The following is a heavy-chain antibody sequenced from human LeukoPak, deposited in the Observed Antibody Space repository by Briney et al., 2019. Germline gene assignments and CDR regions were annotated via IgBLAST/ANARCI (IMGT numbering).Heavy chain of an antibody. CDR2: ISSSSSYT. J-gene: IGHJ4*02. D-gene: IGHD6-13*01. Sequence: PGGSLRLSCAASGFTFSDYYMSWVRQAPGKGLEWVSYISSSSSYTNYADSVKGRYTISRDNAKNSLYLKMNSLRAEDTAGYYWARVIAAAGFDDWGQGTLVTVSS. CDR1: GFTFSDYY. V-gene: IGHV3-11*06. CDR3: ARVIAAAGFDD.